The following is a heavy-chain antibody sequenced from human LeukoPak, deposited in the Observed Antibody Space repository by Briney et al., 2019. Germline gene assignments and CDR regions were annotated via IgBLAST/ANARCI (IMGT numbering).Heavy chain of an antibody. CDR2: INGSGANT. V-gene: IGHV3-23*01. CDR3: AKDVRGYNRPFDH. D-gene: IGHD3-10*02. CDR1: GFTFGSCA. Sequence: PGGSLRLSCAASGFTFGSCAMNWVRQAPGKGLEWLSSINGSGANTYYADSVEGRFTISRDNSQNTLYLQMNSLRAEDTAVYYCAKDVRGYNRPFDHWGQGTLVTVSS. J-gene: IGHJ4*02.